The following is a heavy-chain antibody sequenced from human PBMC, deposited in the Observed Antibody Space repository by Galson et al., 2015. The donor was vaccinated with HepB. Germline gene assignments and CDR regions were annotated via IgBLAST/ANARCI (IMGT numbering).Heavy chain of an antibody. J-gene: IGHJ4*02. CDR1: GFTFRNYA. D-gene: IGHD6-19*01. V-gene: IGHV3-23*01. CDR3: ARVHPEYSRGWYRQALYCFDS. Sequence: SLRLSCAASGFTFRNYAMSWVRQAPGKGLEWVSAITPSGDNTYSADSEKGRFTISRENSKNTLFLQKTSLTADDTAIYNCARVHPEYSRGWYRQALYCFDSWGQGTLVTVSS. CDR2: ITPSGDNT.